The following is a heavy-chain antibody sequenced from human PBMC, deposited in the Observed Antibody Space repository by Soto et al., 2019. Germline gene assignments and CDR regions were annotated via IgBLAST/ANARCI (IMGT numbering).Heavy chain of an antibody. Sequence: GGPMRLSCGACEFTSSDYAMHWVRKAQGKGLEWVAVVSHDGRNTHYADSVKGRFTISRDSSKNTVSLEMTSLRAEDTAVYYCAKGGRRWLVTSDFNYWGQGALVTVSS. CDR2: VSHDGRNT. D-gene: IGHD6-19*01. CDR1: EFTSSDYA. J-gene: IGHJ4*02. CDR3: AKGGRRWLVTSDFNY. V-gene: IGHV3-30*18.